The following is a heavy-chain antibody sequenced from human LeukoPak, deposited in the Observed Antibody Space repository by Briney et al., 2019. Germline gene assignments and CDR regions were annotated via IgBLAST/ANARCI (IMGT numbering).Heavy chain of an antibody. CDR3: AKDGDYNNGWYFFDF. D-gene: IGHD6-19*01. J-gene: IGHJ4*01. V-gene: IGHV3-23*01. CDR1: GFTFSTYT. Sequence: GGSLRLSCAASGFTFSTYTLSCVRQAPGKRLEWVSAISGSGGTTYYADSVKGRFTISRDSSRNTAYLQMNTLRAEDTAVYYCAKDGDYNNGWYFFDFWGQGTLVTVSS. CDR2: ISGSGGTT.